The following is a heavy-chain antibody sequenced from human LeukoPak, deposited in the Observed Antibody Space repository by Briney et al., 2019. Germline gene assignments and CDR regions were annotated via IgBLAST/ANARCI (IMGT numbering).Heavy chain of an antibody. CDR3: AKAYSSSYGLDV. CDR1: GFTFSSYG. J-gene: IGHJ6*02. V-gene: IGHV3-30*18. D-gene: IGHD6-6*01. Sequence: GSLRLSCAASGFTFSSYGMHGVRQAPGKGLEWVAVISYDGSNKYYADSVKGRFTISRDNSKNTLYLQMNSLRAEDTAVYYCAKAYSSSYGLDVWGQGTTVTVSS. CDR2: ISYDGSNK.